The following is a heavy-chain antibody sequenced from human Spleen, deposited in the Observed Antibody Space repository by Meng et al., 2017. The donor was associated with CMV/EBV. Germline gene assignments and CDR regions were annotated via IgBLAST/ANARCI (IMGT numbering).Heavy chain of an antibody. D-gene: IGHD3-3*01. CDR2: IIPIFGTA. CDR1: GGTFSSYA. V-gene: IGHV1-69*05. Sequence: SVKVSCKASGGTFSSYAISWVRQAPGQGLEWMGGIIPIFGTANYAQKFQGRVTITTDESTSTAYMELSSLRSEDTAVYYCARETSGRSGYQRWGQGTLVTSPQ. CDR3: ARETSGRSGYQR. J-gene: IGHJ4*02.